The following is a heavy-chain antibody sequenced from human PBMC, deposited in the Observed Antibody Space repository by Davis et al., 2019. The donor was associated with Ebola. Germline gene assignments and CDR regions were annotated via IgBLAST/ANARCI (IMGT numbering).Heavy chain of an antibody. D-gene: IGHD4-17*01. CDR3: ARETYGDYGLYYYGMDV. Sequence: SETLSLTCTVSGGSISSSSYYWGWIRQPPGKGLEWIGYIYYSGSTNYNPSLKSRVTISVDTSKNQFSLKLSSVTAADTAVYYCARETYGDYGLYYYGMDVWGQGTTVTVSS. CDR1: GGSISSSSYY. CDR2: IYYSGST. V-gene: IGHV4-61*01. J-gene: IGHJ6*02.